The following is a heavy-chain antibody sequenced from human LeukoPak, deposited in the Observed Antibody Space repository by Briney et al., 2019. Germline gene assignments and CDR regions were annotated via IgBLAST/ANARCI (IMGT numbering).Heavy chain of an antibody. Sequence: ASVKVSCKASGYTFTGYYMYWVRQAPGQGLEWMGWINPNSGGTNYAQKFQGRVTMTRDTSISTAYMELSRLRSDDTAVYYCAREFVGISVWFDPWGQGTLVTVSS. CDR1: GYTFTGYY. V-gene: IGHV1-2*02. D-gene: IGHD2-21*01. CDR3: AREFVGISVWFDP. CDR2: INPNSGGT. J-gene: IGHJ5*02.